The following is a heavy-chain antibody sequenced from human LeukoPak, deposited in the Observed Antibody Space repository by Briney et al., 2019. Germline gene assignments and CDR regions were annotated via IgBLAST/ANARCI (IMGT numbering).Heavy chain of an antibody. CDR3: AKSPGYYYDSSGYCNWFDP. J-gene: IGHJ5*02. Sequence: GGSLRLSCAASGFTFDDYAMHWVRQAPGKGLEWVSGISWNSGSIGYADSVKGRFTISRDNAKNSLYLQMNSLRAEDTALYYCAKSPGYYYDSSGYCNWFDPWGQGTLVTVSS. CDR1: GFTFDDYA. D-gene: IGHD3-22*01. V-gene: IGHV3-9*01. CDR2: ISWNSGSI.